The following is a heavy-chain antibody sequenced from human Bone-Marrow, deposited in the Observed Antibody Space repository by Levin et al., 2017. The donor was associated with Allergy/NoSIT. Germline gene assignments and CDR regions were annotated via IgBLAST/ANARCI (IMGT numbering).Heavy chain of an antibody. CDR3: ARNKYGDNSDYFDY. Sequence: GSLRLSCTVSGGSISSYYWSWIRQPAGKGLEWIGRIYISGNTNYNPSLKSRVTMSLDTPKSQFSLKLTSVTAADTAVYYCARNKYGDNSDYFDYWGQGTLVTVSS. V-gene: IGHV4-4*07. CDR1: GGSISSYY. CDR2: IYISGNT. J-gene: IGHJ4*02. D-gene: IGHD4-23*01.